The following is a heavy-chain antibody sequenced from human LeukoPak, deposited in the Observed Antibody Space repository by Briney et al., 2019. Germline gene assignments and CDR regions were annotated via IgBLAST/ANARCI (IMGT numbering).Heavy chain of an antibody. Sequence: GGSLGLSCAASGFTFSSYAMSWVRQAPGKGLEWVSAISGSGGSTYYADSVRGRFTISRDNSKNTLYLQMNSLRAEDTAVYYCAKCPQARPYYFDYWGQGTLVTVSS. CDR3: AKCPQARPYYFDY. CDR2: ISGSGGST. V-gene: IGHV3-23*01. CDR1: GFTFSSYA. J-gene: IGHJ4*02.